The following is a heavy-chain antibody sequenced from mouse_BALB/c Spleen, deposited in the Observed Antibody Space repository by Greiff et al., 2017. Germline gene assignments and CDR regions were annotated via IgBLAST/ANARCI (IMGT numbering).Heavy chain of an antibody. CDR1: GFSLTRYG. CDR2: IWSGGCT. V-gene: IGHV2-2*02. D-gene: IGHD2-1*01. J-gene: IGHJ2*01. Sequence: QVQLQQSGPGLVPPSQSLSITCTVSGFSLTRYGVHWVRQSPGKGLEWLGVIWSGGCTDYNAAFIPRLSISNYNSKSKVFFKMNSLQANDAAIYYCDREDGNHLDDWGQGTTL. CDR3: DREDGNHLDD.